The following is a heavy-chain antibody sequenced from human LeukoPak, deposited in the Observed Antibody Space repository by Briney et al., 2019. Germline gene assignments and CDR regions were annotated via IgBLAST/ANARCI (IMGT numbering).Heavy chain of an antibody. J-gene: IGHJ4*02. D-gene: IGHD2-2*01. CDR2: ISRSGGST. CDR3: AKGLVPAAIRVVDY. V-gene: IGHV3-23*01. CDR1: GFTFSSYA. Sequence: PGGSLRLYCGASGFTFSSYAMSWVRQAPGKGLEWVSAISRSGGSTYYADSVKGRFTISRDNAKNMLYLQMNSLRAEDAAVYYCAKGLVPAAIRVVDYWGQGTLVTVSS.